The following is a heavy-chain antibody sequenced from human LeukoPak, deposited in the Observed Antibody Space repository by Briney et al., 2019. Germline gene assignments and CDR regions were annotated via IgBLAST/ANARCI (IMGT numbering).Heavy chain of an antibody. V-gene: IGHV4-59*08. Sequence: PSETLSFTCTVSGGSISSFYWSWIRQPQGNGLEWFGYIYYSGSTNYNPSLKSRVTISVDTSKIQCSLKLSSVTAADTAVYYCARRGGVPAALGGMDVWGQGTTVTVSS. CDR2: IYYSGST. CDR3: ARRGGVPAALGGMDV. CDR1: GGSISSFY. D-gene: IGHD2-2*01. J-gene: IGHJ6*02.